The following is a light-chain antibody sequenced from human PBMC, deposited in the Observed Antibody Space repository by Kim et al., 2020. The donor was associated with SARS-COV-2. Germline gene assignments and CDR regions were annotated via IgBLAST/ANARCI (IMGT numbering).Light chain of an antibody. CDR2: GEN. Sequence: SYELTQDPAVSVALGQTVRITCQGDSLRSYYAMWYQQKPGQAPVVVIYGENNRPSGIPDRFSGSTSGNTASLTITGAQAEDEADYYCQSRDSSGNHVVFGGGTQLTVL. CDR1: SLRSYY. CDR3: QSRDSSGNHVV. V-gene: IGLV3-19*01. J-gene: IGLJ2*01.